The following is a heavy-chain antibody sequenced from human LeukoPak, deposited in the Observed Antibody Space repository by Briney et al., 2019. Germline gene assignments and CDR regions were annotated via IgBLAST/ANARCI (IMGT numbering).Heavy chain of an antibody. V-gene: IGHV3-30*14. CDR3: APDPHMDV. Sequence: GGSLRLSCAASGFTFSSYAMHWVRQAPGKGLEWVAVISYDGSNKYYADSVKGRFTISRDNSKNTLYLQMNSLRAEDTAVYYCAPDPHMDVWGQGTTVTVSS. J-gene: IGHJ6*02. CDR1: GFTFSSYA. CDR2: ISYDGSNK.